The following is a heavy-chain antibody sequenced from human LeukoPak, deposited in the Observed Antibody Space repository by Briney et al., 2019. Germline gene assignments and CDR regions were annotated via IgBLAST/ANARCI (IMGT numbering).Heavy chain of an antibody. V-gene: IGHV1-46*01. CDR3: ARGVPSHYDFWSGYFGY. CDR2: INPSGGST. J-gene: IGHJ4*02. D-gene: IGHD3-3*01. Sequence: GASVKVSCKAFGYTLTSYYMHWVRQAPGQGLEWMGIINPSGGSTSYAQKFQGRVTMTRDMSTSTVYMELSSLRSEDTAVYYCARGVPSHYDFWSGYFGYWGQGTLVTVSS. CDR1: GYTLTSYY.